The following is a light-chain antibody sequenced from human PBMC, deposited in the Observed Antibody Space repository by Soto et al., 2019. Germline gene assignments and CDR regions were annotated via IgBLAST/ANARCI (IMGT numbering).Light chain of an antibody. CDR2: EVS. CDR1: SSDVGSYNL. J-gene: IGLJ2*01. Sequence: QSVLTQPASVCGSPGQSITISCTGTSSDVGSYNLVSWYQQHPGKAPKLMIYEVSKRPSGVSNRFSGSKSGNTASLTISGLQAEDEADYYCCSYAGSSTPRFGGGTKLTVL. V-gene: IGLV2-23*02. CDR3: CSYAGSSTPR.